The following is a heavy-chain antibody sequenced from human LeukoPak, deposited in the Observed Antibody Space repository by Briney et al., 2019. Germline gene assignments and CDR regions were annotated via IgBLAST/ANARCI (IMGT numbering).Heavy chain of an antibody. V-gene: IGHV4-38-2*01. D-gene: IGHD3-3*01. CDR1: GYSISSGYY. CDR2: IYHSGNT. J-gene: IGHJ4*02. CDR3: GRLDDFWNDY. Sequence: PSETLSLTCAVSGYSISSGYYWGWIRQPPGKGLEWIGSIYHSGNTYYNPSLKSRVTISVDTSENQFSLKLSSVTAADTAVYYCGRLDDFWNDYWGQGTLVTVSS.